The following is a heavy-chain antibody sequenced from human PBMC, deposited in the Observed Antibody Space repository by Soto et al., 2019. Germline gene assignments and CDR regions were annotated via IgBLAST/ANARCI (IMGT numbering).Heavy chain of an antibody. CDR2: IRDSDSGGTT. V-gene: IGHV3-23*01. CDR1: GFTFSSCA. Sequence: GGSLRLSCAASGFTFSSCAMSWVRQAPAKGLEWVSAIRDSDSGGTTYYADSVKGRFTISRDDSKNTLYLQMSSLRAEDTAMYYCAKVRVGIDVDFDYWGQGTLVTVSS. J-gene: IGHJ4*02. D-gene: IGHD2-21*01. CDR3: AKVRVGIDVDFDY.